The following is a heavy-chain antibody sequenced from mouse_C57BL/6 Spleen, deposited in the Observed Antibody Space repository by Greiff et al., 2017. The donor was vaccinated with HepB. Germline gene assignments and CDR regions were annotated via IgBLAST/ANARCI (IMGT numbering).Heavy chain of an antibody. Sequence: EVQLVESGGDLVKPGGSLKLSCAASGFTFSSYGMSWVRQTPDKRLEWVATISSGGSYTYYPDSVKGRFTISRDNAKNTLYLQMSSLKSEDTAMYYCARHPTAQSYCDYWGQGTTLTVSS. CDR1: GFTFSSYG. D-gene: IGHD3-2*02. CDR3: ARHPTAQSYCDY. V-gene: IGHV5-6*01. CDR2: ISSGGSYT. J-gene: IGHJ2*01.